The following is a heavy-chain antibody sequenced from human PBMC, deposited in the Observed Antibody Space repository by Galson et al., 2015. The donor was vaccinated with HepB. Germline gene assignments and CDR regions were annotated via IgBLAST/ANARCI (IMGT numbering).Heavy chain of an antibody. CDR1: GFTFSNYG. CDR2: VTYDGSVK. J-gene: IGHJ3*02. Sequence: SLRLSCAASGFTFSNYGMHWVRQAPGKGLEWVAVVTYDGSVKYYADSVKGRFIISRDNSKNTLYLQLNSLRAEDTAVYFCAKNYATVVTYDAFDIWGQGTMVTVSS. V-gene: IGHV3-30*18. CDR3: AKNYATVVTYDAFDI. D-gene: IGHD4-23*01.